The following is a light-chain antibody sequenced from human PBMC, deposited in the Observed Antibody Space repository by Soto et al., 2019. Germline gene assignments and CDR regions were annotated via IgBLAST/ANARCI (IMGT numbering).Light chain of an antibody. J-gene: IGKJ2*01. CDR2: GAA. Sequence: DIQMTQSPSSLSASVGDRVSISCRTSQNIDRYLNWYQQKPGKAPQVLISGAASLQSGVPSRFSGSGSGTEFTLSISSLQPEDFATYFCQQSYSAPYTFAQGTRLEI. CDR1: QNIDRY. CDR3: QQSYSAPYT. V-gene: IGKV1-39*01.